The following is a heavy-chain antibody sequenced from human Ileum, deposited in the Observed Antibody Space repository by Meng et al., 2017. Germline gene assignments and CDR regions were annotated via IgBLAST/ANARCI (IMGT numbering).Heavy chain of an antibody. CDR1: GFAFSTYA. J-gene: IGHJ4*02. CDR3: AALPFASVTNWYHGDFDY. Sequence: GESLKISCAASGFAFSTYAMHWVRQAPGKGLQWLAVMSYDESRVHYADSVRGRFTISRDNSKNKLYLQMSGLRPEDTAVYYCAALPFASVTNWYHGDFDYWGQGTLVTVSS. CDR2: MSYDESRV. V-gene: IGHV3-30*15. D-gene: IGHD1-1*01.